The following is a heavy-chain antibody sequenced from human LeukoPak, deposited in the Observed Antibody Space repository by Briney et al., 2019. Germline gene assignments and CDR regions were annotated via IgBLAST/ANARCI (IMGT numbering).Heavy chain of an antibody. D-gene: IGHD2-2*01. Sequence: SETLSLTCTVSGSISGYYWSWIRQPPGKGLEWIGYIYTSGSTNYNPSLESRVTISVDTSKDQFSLDLSSVTAADTAVYYCARQKCTSASCLTKNAFDIWGQGTMVTVSS. CDR3: ARQKCTSASCLTKNAFDI. J-gene: IGHJ3*02. V-gene: IGHV4-4*09. CDR2: IYTSGST. CDR1: GSISGYY.